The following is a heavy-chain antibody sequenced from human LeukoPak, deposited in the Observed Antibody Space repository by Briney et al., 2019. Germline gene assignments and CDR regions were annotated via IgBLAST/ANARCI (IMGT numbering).Heavy chain of an antibody. Sequence: GGSLRLSCAASGFLVSNNYMSWVRQAPGKGLEWVSVIYSGGSTYYADSVKGRFTISRDNSKNTLYLQMNSLRAEDTALYYCAKKVVVGATSPYSDSQDWGQGTPVTVSS. D-gene: IGHD1-26*01. J-gene: IGHJ1*01. CDR1: GFLVSNNY. CDR3: AKKVVVGATSPYSDSQD. V-gene: IGHV3-53*01. CDR2: IYSGGST.